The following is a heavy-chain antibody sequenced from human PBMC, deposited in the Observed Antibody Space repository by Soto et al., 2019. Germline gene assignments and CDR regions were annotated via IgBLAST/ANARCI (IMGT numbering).Heavy chain of an antibody. CDR3: ARSRVVVTAIRYYYGMDV. Sequence: SETLSLTCAVYGGSFSGYYWSWIRQPPGKGLEWIGEINHSGSTNYNPSLKSRVTISVDTSKNQFSLQLSSVTAADTAVYYCARSRVVVTAIRYYYGMDVWGQGTTVTVSS. D-gene: IGHD2-21*02. CDR2: INHSGST. CDR1: GGSFSGYY. V-gene: IGHV4-34*01. J-gene: IGHJ6*02.